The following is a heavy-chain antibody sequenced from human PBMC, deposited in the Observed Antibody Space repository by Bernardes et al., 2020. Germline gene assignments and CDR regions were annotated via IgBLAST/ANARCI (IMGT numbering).Heavy chain of an antibody. Sequence: SDPLSLTCTVSGGSIRSSRYYWGWIRQPPGKGLEWIGSIYYSGITYYNPSLKSRVTISVDTSKNQFSLKLSSVTAADTAVYYCARRSVSTIFGVANFDYWGQGTLVTVSS. D-gene: IGHD3-3*01. CDR1: GGSIRSSRYY. CDR2: IYYSGIT. V-gene: IGHV4-39*01. J-gene: IGHJ4*02. CDR3: ARRSVSTIFGVANFDY.